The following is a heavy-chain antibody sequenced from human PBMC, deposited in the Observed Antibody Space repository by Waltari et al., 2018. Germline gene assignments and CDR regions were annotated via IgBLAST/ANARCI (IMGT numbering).Heavy chain of an antibody. V-gene: IGHV4-34*01. D-gene: IGHD2-2*01. Sequence: QVQLQQWGAGLLKPSETLSLTCAVYGGSFSCYYWSWIRQPPGKGLEWIGEINHSGSTNYNPSLKSRVTISVDTSKNQFSLKLSSVTAADTAVYYCARGGGSTSCPWFDPWGQGTLVTVSS. CDR2: INHSGST. CDR3: ARGGGSTSCPWFDP. J-gene: IGHJ5*02. CDR1: GGSFSCYY.